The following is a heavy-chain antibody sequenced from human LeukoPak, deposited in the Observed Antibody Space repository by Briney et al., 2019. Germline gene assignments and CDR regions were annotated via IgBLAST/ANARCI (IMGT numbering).Heavy chain of an antibody. V-gene: IGHV3-43*02. CDR1: GFTFDDYA. CDR2: ITGDGGRT. J-gene: IGHJ4*02. CDR3: AKEGPIAVAGYYDY. D-gene: IGHD6-19*01. Sequence: GGSLRLSCAASGFTFDDYAMHCVRQPPGKGLEWVSLITGDGGRTYYADSVKGRFTISRDNSKNSLYLQMNSLRTEDTALYYCAKEGPIAVAGYYDYWGQGTLVTVSS.